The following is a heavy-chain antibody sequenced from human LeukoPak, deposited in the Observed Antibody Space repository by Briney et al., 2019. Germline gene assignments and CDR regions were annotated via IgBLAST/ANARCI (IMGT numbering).Heavy chain of an antibody. V-gene: IGHV3-30*18. D-gene: IGHD3-10*01. Sequence: GRSLRLSCAASGFTFSDYGMHWVRQAPGKGLERVAFISYDGSYNYYADSVKNRFTISRDNPKNTLYLQMNSLRAEDTAVYYCAKVIRSGTYLFDYWGQGTLVTVSS. CDR2: ISYDGSYN. J-gene: IGHJ4*02. CDR1: GFTFSDYG. CDR3: AKVIRSGTYLFDY.